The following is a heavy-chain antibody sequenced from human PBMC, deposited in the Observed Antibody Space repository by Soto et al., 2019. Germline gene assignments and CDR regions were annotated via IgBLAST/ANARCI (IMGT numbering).Heavy chain of an antibody. Sequence: SETLSLTCAVYGGSFSGYYWSWIRQPPGKGLEWIGEINHSGSTNYNPSLKSRVTISVDTSKNQFSLKLSSVTAADTAVYYCARVAMGTRDYWGQGTLVTVSS. CDR1: GGSFSGYY. V-gene: IGHV4-34*01. J-gene: IGHJ4*02. CDR3: ARVAMGTRDY. D-gene: IGHD7-27*01. CDR2: INHSGST.